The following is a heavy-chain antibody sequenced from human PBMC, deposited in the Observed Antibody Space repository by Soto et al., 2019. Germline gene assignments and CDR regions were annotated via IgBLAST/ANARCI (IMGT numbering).Heavy chain of an antibody. CDR2: VSGSGGST. CDR3: ARRGPGTYFDY. Sequence: GGSLRLSCAASGFTFSSYAMRWVRPAPGKGLEWVSAVSGSGGSTYYADSVKGRFTITRDNSKNTLYLQMNSIRAEDTAVYYCARRGPGTYFDYWGQGTLVTVSS. V-gene: IGHV3-23*01. CDR1: GFTFSSYA. J-gene: IGHJ4*02. D-gene: IGHD6-13*01.